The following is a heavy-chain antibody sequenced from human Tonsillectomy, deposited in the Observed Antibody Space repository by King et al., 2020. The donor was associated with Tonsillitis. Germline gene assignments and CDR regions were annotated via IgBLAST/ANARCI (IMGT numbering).Heavy chain of an antibody. CDR1: GFTFSNYW. V-gene: IGHV3-7*01. CDR3: ARFPVYRAFDI. J-gene: IGHJ3*02. Sequence: VQLVESGGGLVQPGGSLRLSCAASGFTFSNYWMTWVRQAPGKGLEWVANINQDGSDKYYVDSVKGRLPISRDNAKNSLYLQVNSLRAEDTAVYYCARFPVYRAFDIWGQGTMVTVSS. CDR2: INQDGSDK. D-gene: IGHD1-26*01.